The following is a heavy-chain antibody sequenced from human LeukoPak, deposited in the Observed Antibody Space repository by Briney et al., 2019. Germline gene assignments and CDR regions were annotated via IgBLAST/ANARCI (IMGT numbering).Heavy chain of an antibody. CDR2: INPNSGGT. CDR1: GYTFTGYY. V-gene: IGHV1-2*02. Sequence: ASVKVSCKASGYTFTGYYMHWVRQAPGQGLEWMGWINPNSGGTNYAQKFQGRVTMTRDTSISTAYMELSRLRSDDTAVYYCAFTYYYDSSGRDLFDYWGQGTLVTVSS. D-gene: IGHD3-22*01. J-gene: IGHJ4*02. CDR3: AFTYYYDSSGRDLFDY.